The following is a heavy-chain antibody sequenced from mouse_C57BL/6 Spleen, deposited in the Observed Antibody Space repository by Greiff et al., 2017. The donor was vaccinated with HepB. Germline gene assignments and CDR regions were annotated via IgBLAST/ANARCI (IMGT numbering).Heavy chain of an antibody. CDR1: GYTFTSYW. J-gene: IGHJ2*01. CDR3: ARRKNCFVY. CDR2: INPNSGST. V-gene: IGHV1-64*01. Sequence: QVQLQQPGAELVKPGASVKLSCKASGYTFTSYWMHWVKQRPGQGLEWIGMINPNSGSTNYNEKFKSKATLTVDKSSSTAFMQLSSLTSDDSAVYDYARRKNCFVYWGQGTTLTVSS.